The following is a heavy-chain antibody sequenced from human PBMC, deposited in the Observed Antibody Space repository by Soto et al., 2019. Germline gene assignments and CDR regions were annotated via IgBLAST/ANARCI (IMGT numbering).Heavy chain of an antibody. J-gene: IGHJ4*02. CDR2: IKQDGSEK. V-gene: IGHV3-7*01. D-gene: IGHD6-13*01. Sequence: GGSLIPSFAASGFTFSSYWMSWVRQAPGKGLEWVANIKQDGSEKYYVDSVKGRFTISRDNAKNSLYLQMNSLRAEDTAVYYCARVSGYSSSWYIYYWGQGTLVTVSS. CDR3: ARVSGYSSSWYIYY. CDR1: GFTFSSYW.